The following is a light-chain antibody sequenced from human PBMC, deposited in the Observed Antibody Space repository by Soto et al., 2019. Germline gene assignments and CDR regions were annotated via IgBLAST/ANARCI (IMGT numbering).Light chain of an antibody. Sequence: DIQMTQSPSTLSASVGERVTITCRASQSVSNWLAWYQQKSGKAPKLLIFDVSSLESGVPSRFSGSGSGTEFILTSSSLQPDDFATYYCQQYDSYSWTFDQGTK. CDR1: QSVSNW. CDR3: QQYDSYSWT. J-gene: IGKJ1*01. V-gene: IGKV1-5*01. CDR2: DVS.